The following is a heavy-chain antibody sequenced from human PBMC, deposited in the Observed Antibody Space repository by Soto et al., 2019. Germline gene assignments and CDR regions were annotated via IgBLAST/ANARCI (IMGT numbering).Heavy chain of an antibody. J-gene: IGHJ6*02. CDR3: ARDGALYYDFWSGYYNGNYYYGMDV. D-gene: IGHD3-3*01. Sequence: PXETLSLTCTVSGGSISSYYWSWIRQPPGKGLEWIGYIYYSGSTNYNPSLKSRVTISVDTSKNQFSLKLSSVTAADTAVYYCARDGALYYDFWSGYYNGNYYYGMDVWGQGTTVTVSS. V-gene: IGHV4-59*01. CDR1: GGSISSYY. CDR2: IYYSGST.